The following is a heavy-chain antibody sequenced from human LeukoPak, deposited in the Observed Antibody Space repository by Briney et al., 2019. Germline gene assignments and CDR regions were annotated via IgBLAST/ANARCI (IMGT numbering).Heavy chain of an antibody. V-gene: IGHV3-23*01. D-gene: IGHD6-6*01. Sequence: SAISGSDGRTFYADSVKGRFTISRDNSKNTLSLQMNSLRAEDTAVYYCATSMAGHNWFDPWGQGTLVTVSS. J-gene: IGHJ5*02. CDR3: ATSMAGHNWFDP. CDR2: ISGSDGRT.